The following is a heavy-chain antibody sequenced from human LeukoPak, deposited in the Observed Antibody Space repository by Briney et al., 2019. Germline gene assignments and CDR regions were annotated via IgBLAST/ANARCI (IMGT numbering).Heavy chain of an antibody. CDR3: ARNWFDP. Sequence: GGSLRLSCAASGFTFSDYYMSWIRQAPGKGLEWLSYINIGGTNTHYADSVKGRFTISRDKSKNTVYLQMNSLRFEDTAMYYCARNWFDPWGQGTLVTVSS. CDR2: INIGGTNT. CDR1: GFTFSDYY. V-gene: IGHV3-11*03. J-gene: IGHJ5*02.